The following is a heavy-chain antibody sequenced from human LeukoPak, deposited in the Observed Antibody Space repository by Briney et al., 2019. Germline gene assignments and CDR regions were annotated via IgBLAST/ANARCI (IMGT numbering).Heavy chain of an antibody. CDR1: GFTFSNYA. CDR2: SGSGGDI. V-gene: IGHV3-23*01. CDR3: TRDAYNFNDFDY. Sequence: GGSLRLSCVASGFTFSNYAMNWVRQAPGKGLEWVSLSGSGGDIYYVDSVKGRFTISRDNSKNTLYLQIDSLRLEDTAIYYCTRDAYNFNDFDYWGQGTLVTVSS. D-gene: IGHD5-24*01. J-gene: IGHJ4*02.